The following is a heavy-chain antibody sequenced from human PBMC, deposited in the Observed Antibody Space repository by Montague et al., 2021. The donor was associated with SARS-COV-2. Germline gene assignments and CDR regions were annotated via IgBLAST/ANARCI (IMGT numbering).Heavy chain of an antibody. Sequence: SLRLSCAASGSTFSDFGMHRVRQAPGRGLEWVAAVSHDGSKKYYADSVKGRITISRDNSKSTVFLQMSSLRIEDTAVYYCVKNWYSDYQSSWGQGTLVIVST. J-gene: IGHJ5*02. CDR1: GSTFSDFG. V-gene: IGHV3-30*03. CDR2: VSHDGSKK. CDR3: VKNWYSDYQSS. D-gene: IGHD4-11*01.